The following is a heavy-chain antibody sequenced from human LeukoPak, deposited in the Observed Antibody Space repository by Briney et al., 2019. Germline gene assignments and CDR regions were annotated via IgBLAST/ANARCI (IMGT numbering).Heavy chain of an antibody. J-gene: IGHJ1*01. D-gene: IGHD3-22*01. V-gene: IGHV1-2*02. CDR2: VNPNSGGT. CDR1: GYTFTGYY. CDR3: ATSSGYYVGYIRH. Sequence: ASVKVSCKASGYTFTGYYMHWVRQAPGQGLEWMGWVNPNSGGTNYAQKFQGRVTMTRDTSISTAYMELSRLRSDDTAVYYCATSSGYYVGYIRHWGQGTLVTVSS.